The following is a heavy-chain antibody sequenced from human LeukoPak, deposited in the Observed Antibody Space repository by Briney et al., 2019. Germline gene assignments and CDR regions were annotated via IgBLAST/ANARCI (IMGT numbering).Heavy chain of an antibody. CDR1: GFTFSSYE. D-gene: IGHD2-15*01. CDR3: ARSLVVSPAVDY. V-gene: IGHV3-48*03. Sequence: PGGSLRLSCAASGFTFSSYEMNWVRQAPGKGLEWVSYISSSGSTIYYADSVKGRFTISRDNAKNSLYLQMNSLRAEDTAVYYCARSLVVSPAVDYWGQGTLVTVSS. J-gene: IGHJ4*02. CDR2: ISSSGSTI.